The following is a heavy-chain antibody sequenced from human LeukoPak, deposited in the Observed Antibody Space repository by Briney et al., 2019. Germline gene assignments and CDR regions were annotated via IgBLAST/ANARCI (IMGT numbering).Heavy chain of an antibody. V-gene: IGHV3-33*01. Sequence: GRSLRLSCAASGFTFSGYGMHWVRQAPGKGLEWVGVIWYDGSNKYYADSVKGRFTISRDNSNNTLYLQMNSLRADDTAVYYCARGSGISPYNWFDPWGQGTLVTVSS. J-gene: IGHJ5*02. CDR1: GFTFSGYG. D-gene: IGHD2-21*01. CDR3: ARGSGISPYNWFDP. CDR2: IWYDGSNK.